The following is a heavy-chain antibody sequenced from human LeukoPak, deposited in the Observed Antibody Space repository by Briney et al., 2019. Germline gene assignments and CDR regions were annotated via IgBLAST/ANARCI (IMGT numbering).Heavy chain of an antibody. CDR2: IGSVGHST. J-gene: IGHJ3*02. D-gene: IGHD3-16*02. V-gene: IGHV3-23*01. Sequence: PGGSLRLSCAASGFRFSDAAMTWVRQAPGKGLKWVSLIGSVGHSTYYGDSVKGRFTISRDNSKNTLSLQMNSLRVEDTAIYYCAKDIELSILGLGTMVTVSS. CDR3: AKDIELSI. CDR1: GFRFSDAA.